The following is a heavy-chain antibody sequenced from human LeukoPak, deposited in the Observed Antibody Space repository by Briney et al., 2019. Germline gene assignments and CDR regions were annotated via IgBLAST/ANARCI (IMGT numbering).Heavy chain of an antibody. V-gene: IGHV4-34*01. D-gene: IGHD3-3*01. J-gene: IGHJ6*03. CDR1: GGSFSGYY. Sequence: SETLSLTCAVYGGSFSGYYSSWIRQPPGKGLEWIGEINHSGSTNYNPSLKSRVTISVDTSKNQFSLKLSSVTAADTAVYYCARDITIFGVVQSPRGNMDVWGKGTTVTVSS. CDR3: ARDITIFGVVQSPRGNMDV. CDR2: INHSGST.